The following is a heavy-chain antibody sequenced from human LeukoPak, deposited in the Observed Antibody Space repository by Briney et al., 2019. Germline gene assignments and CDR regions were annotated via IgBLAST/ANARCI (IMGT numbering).Heavy chain of an antibody. Sequence: PSETLSLTCTVSGGSISSYYWSWIRQPPGKGLEWIGYIYYSGSTNYNPSLKSRVTISVDTSKNQFSLKLSSVTAADTAVYYCARAPFDYYDSSGYYFDAFDIWGQGTMVTVSP. CDR2: IYYSGST. CDR1: GGSISSYY. V-gene: IGHV4-59*01. J-gene: IGHJ3*02. CDR3: ARAPFDYYDSSGYYFDAFDI. D-gene: IGHD3-22*01.